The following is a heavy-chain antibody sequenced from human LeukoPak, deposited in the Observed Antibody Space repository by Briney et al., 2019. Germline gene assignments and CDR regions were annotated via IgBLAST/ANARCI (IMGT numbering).Heavy chain of an antibody. CDR1: GYTFTNYD. Sequence: ASVNVSCKASGYTFTNYDFNWVRQATGQGLEWMGWMNPNSGATGYAQKFQGRVTMTRDTSINTAYMERSSLRSEDTAVYYFSIWSVSGNRSSYRNYGGQGTLVTVSS. D-gene: IGHD6-6*01. CDR2: MNPNSGAT. V-gene: IGHV1-8*01. J-gene: IGHJ4*02. CDR3: SIWSVSGNRSSYRNY.